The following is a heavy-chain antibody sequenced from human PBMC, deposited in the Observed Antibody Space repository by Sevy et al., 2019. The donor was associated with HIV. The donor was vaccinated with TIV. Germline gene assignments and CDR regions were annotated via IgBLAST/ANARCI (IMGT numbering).Heavy chain of an antibody. Sequence: GGSLRLSCAASRFTFSSYEMSWVRQAPGKGLEWVSYISNSGTTIYYSDSVKGRFTISRDNARNSLYLQMNSLRAEDTAIYYCARDLPPSATTVAHFDCWGQGTLVTVSS. V-gene: IGHV3-48*03. CDR1: RFTFSSYE. CDR3: ARDLPPSATTVAHFDC. CDR2: ISNSGTTI. D-gene: IGHD4-17*01. J-gene: IGHJ4*02.